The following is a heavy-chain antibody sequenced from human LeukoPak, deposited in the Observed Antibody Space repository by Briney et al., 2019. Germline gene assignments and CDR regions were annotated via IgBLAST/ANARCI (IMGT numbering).Heavy chain of an antibody. Sequence: KPGESLKISCKGSGYTFANSWIGWVRQMPGKGLEWMGIIYPGDSGTRYSPSFQGLVTISADKSISTAYLQWSSLKASDTAMYYCARQPEGIPYWGQGTLVTVSS. CDR2: IYPGDSGT. V-gene: IGHV5-51*01. J-gene: IGHJ4*02. CDR3: ARQPEGIPY. CDR1: GYTFANSW. D-gene: IGHD1-14*01.